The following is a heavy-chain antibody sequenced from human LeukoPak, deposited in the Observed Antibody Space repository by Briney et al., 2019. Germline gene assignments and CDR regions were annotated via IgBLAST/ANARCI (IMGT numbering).Heavy chain of an antibody. Sequence: SVKVSCKTSGGTFSSYAISWVRQAPGQGLEWMGGIIPIFGTANYAQKFQGRVTITADKSTSTAYMELSSLRSEDTAVYYCARDIRFGRARYMDVWGKGTTVTVSS. V-gene: IGHV1-69*06. CDR2: IIPIFGTA. D-gene: IGHD3-10*01. CDR3: ARDIRFGRARYMDV. CDR1: GGTFSSYA. J-gene: IGHJ6*03.